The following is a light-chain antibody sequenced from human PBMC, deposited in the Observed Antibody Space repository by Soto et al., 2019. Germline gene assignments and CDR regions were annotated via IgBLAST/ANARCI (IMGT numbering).Light chain of an antibody. CDR1: NSDVGGYNY. Sequence: QSALTQPRSVSGSPGQSVTISCTGTNSDVGGYNYVSWYQQYPGKAPKLMISGVSERPSGVPDRFSGSKSGNTASLTISGLQAEDEADYYCCSYVDTDTWVFGGGTKLPS. J-gene: IGLJ3*02. V-gene: IGLV2-11*01. CDR3: CSYVDTDTWV. CDR2: GVS.